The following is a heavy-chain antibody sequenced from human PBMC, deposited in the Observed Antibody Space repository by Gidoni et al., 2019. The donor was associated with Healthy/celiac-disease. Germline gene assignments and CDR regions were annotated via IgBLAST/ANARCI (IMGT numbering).Heavy chain of an antibody. CDR2: IKQDGSEK. J-gene: IGHJ3*02. CDR1: GFTFSSYW. Sequence: EVQLVESGGGWVQRGGSLRLSWAAAGFTFSSYWMSWVRQAPGKGLEWVANIKQDGSEKYYVDSVKGRFTISRDNAKNSLYLQMNSLRAEDTAVYYCARDNGRVVVITTVAFDIWGQGTMVTVSS. CDR3: ARDNGRVVVITTVAFDI. D-gene: IGHD3-22*01. V-gene: IGHV3-7*01.